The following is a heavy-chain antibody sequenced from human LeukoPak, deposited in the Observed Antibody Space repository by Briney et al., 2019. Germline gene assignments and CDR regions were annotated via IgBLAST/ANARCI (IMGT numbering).Heavy chain of an antibody. Sequence: ASVKVSCKASGYTFTSYGISWVRQAPGQGLEWMGWLSAYNGNTNYAQKLQGRVTMTTDTSTSTAYMELRSLRSDDTAVYYCARPYSSGWSRAPYYYYGMDVWGQGTTVTVSS. D-gene: IGHD6-19*01. CDR3: ARPYSSGWSRAPYYYYGMDV. CDR1: GYTFTSYG. J-gene: IGHJ6*02. CDR2: LSAYNGNT. V-gene: IGHV1-18*01.